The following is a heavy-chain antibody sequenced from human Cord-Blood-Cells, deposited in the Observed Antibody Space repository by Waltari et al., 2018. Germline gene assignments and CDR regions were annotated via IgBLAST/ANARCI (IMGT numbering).Heavy chain of an antibody. D-gene: IGHD1-26*01. Sequence: QVQLVESGGGVVQPGRSLRLSCAASGFTFSSYGMHWVRQAPGKGLEWVAVIWVDGSNKYYADSVKGRFTIARDNSKNTLYLQMNSLRAEDTAMYYCAKVAGSGGSYYYYYYMDVWGKGTTVTVSS. J-gene: IGHJ6*03. CDR1: GFTFSSYG. CDR3: AKVAGSGGSYYYYYYMDV. V-gene: IGHV3-30*18. CDR2: IWVDGSNK.